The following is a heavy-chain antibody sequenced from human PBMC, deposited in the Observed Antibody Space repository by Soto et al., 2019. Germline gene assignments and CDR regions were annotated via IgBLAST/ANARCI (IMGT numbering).Heavy chain of an antibody. CDR2: MNPNSGNT. D-gene: IGHD3-10*01. V-gene: IGHV1-8*01. CDR1: GYTFTSYD. CDR3: ARTYYYGSGSYSSPYYYYYYGMDV. J-gene: IGHJ6*02. Sequence: ASVKVSCKASGYTFTSYDINWVLQATGQGLEWMGWMNPNSGNTGYAQKFQGRVTMTRNTSISTAYMELSSLRSEDTAVYYCARTYYYGSGSYSSPYYYYYYGMDVWGQGTTVTVSS.